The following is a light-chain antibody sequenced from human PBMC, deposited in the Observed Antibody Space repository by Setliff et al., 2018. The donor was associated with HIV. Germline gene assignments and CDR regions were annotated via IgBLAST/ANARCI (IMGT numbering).Light chain of an antibody. CDR2: EVT. J-gene: IGLJ2*01. CDR1: SSDVGSPLSS. V-gene: IGLV2-23*02. CDR3: CSYGSGDIGI. Sequence: QSVLTQPASVSGSPGQSINNSCTGSSSDVGSPLSSVSWYQQNPDEVPKLLIYEVTRRPSGISYRVSGSKSDNTASPTISGLQTEDEAYYYCCSYGSGDIGIFGGGTKVTV.